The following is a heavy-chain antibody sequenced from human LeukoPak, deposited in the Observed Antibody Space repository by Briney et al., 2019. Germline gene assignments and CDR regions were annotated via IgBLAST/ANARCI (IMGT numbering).Heavy chain of an antibody. D-gene: IGHD2/OR15-2a*01. CDR3: AGHHPRNTVDF. CDR2: ISDIGSI. Sequence: SETLSLTCTVSGDSISSYYWSWIRQPPGMGLEWIAYISDIGSINYNPSLKSRVTISLDTSKNQFSLKLSSVTAADTAVYYCAGHHPRNTVDFWGQGTLVTVSS. V-gene: IGHV4-59*08. CDR1: GDSISSYY. J-gene: IGHJ4*02.